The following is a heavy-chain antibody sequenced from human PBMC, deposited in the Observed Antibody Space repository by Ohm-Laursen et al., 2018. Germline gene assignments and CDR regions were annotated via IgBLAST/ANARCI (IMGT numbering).Heavy chain of an antibody. CDR3: ARDLGLVGTNWGYYFNC. Sequence: AASVKVSCKASGYTFTSHYIHWVRQAPGQGLEWMGIINPSGGSTKYAQKFQGRVTMTRDTSTSTVYMEMSSLRSEDTAVYYCARDLGLVGTNWGYYFNCWGQGTLVTVSS. CDR2: INPSGGST. D-gene: IGHD7-27*01. V-gene: IGHV1-46*01. CDR1: GYTFTSHY. J-gene: IGHJ4*02.